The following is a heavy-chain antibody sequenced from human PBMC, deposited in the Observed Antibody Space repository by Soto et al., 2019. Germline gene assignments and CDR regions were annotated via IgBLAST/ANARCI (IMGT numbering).Heavy chain of an antibody. CDR2: TFFRSKWYN. J-gene: IGHJ6*02. D-gene: IGHD2-2*01. V-gene: IGHV6-1*01. CDR3: GTFLSTTSPDV. Sequence: SQTLSLTCATSGASVSSKSAAWNWTRQSPSRGLEWLGRTFFRSKWYNDYAVSVKGRITINPDTSKNQFSLQLNSVTPEDTAVYYCGTFLSTTSPDVWGQGTTVTVSS. CDR1: GASVSSKSAA.